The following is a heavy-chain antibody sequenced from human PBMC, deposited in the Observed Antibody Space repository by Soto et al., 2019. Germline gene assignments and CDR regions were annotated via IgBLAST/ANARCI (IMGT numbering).Heavy chain of an antibody. CDR3: ARHRYGDGYNYDYYYGMDV. Sequence: PGESLKISCKGSGYSFTSYWISWVRQMPGKGLEWMGRIDPSDSYTNYSPSFQGHVTISADKSISTAYLQWSSLKASDTAMYYCARHRYGDGYNYDYYYGMDVWGQGTTVTVSS. J-gene: IGHJ6*02. CDR2: IDPSDSYT. V-gene: IGHV5-10-1*01. D-gene: IGHD5-12*01. CDR1: GYSFTSYW.